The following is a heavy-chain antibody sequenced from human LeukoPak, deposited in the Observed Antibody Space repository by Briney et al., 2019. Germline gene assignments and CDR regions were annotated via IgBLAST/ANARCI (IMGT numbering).Heavy chain of an antibody. Sequence: ASVKVSCKASGYTFTGYYMHWVRQAPGQGLEWMGWINPNSGGTNYAQKFQGRVTMTRDTSISTAYMELSGLRSDDTAVYYCARGASIAARPLEYWGQGTLVTVSS. V-gene: IGHV1-2*02. CDR1: GYTFTGYY. D-gene: IGHD6-6*01. CDR3: ARGASIAARPLEY. J-gene: IGHJ4*02. CDR2: INPNSGGT.